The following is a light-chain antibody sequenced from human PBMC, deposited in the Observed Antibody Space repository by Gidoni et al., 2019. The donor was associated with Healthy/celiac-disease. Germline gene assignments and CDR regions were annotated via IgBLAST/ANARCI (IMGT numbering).Light chain of an antibody. CDR1: TGAVTSGHY. V-gene: IGLV7-46*01. CDR3: WLAYSGVWV. Sequence: QPVLTQEPSLPVPPRGTVTLTSGSSTGAVTSGHYPYWFQQKPGQAPRTLIYDTSNTPPWTPARFSGSLLGGKAALTLSGAQAEDDAEYDCWLAYSGVWVFGGGTKLTVL. J-gene: IGLJ3*02. CDR2: DTS.